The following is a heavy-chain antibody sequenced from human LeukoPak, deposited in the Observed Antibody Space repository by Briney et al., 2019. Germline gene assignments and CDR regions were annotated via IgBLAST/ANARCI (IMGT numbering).Heavy chain of an antibody. Sequence: SETLSLTCTVSDGSISSYYWSWIRQPPGKGLEWIGYFYYSATTNYNPSLKSRVAISLDTSTSQFSLKVSSVTAADTAVYYCARAKGGGSGFFDYWGQGTLVTVSS. CDR2: FYYSATT. D-gene: IGHD3-22*01. CDR1: DGSISSYY. V-gene: IGHV4-59*01. J-gene: IGHJ4*02. CDR3: ARAKGGGSGFFDY.